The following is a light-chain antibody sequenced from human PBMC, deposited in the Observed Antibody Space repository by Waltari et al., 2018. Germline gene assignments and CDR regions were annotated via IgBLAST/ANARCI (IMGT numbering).Light chain of an antibody. V-gene: IGLV4-69*01. CDR2: VNSDGSH. CDR3: QTGGHGTWV. CDR1: SGHSSTV. Sequence: QLILTQSPSASASLGASVKLTCTLRSGHSSTVIAWLQQQPEKGPRFLMKVNSDGSHRKGDEIPDRFSGSSSGAERYLSISSLQSEDEADYFCQTGGHGTWVFGGGTKLTVL. J-gene: IGLJ3*02.